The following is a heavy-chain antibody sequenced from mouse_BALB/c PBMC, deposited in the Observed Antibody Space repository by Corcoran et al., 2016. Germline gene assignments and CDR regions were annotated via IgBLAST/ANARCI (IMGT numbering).Heavy chain of an antibody. V-gene: IGHV1-84*02. CDR3: AANWFYAMDY. Sequence: QLQPSFPSLFPPLASVKLSFKASGYTFTDYYINWVKQKPGQGLEWIGWIYPGSGNTKYNEKFKGKATLTVDTSSSTAYMQLSSLTSEDTAVYFCAANWFYAMDYWGQGTSVTVSS. CDR1: GYTFTDYY. J-gene: IGHJ4*01. CDR2: IYPGSGNT. D-gene: IGHD4-1*01.